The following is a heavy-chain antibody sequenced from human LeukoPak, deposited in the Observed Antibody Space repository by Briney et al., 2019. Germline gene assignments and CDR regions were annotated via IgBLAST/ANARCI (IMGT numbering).Heavy chain of an antibody. CDR1: GFTFSSYS. CDR2: ISSSGSTI. J-gene: IGHJ6*04. D-gene: IGHD3-10*02. CDR3: AERGITMIGGV. Sequence: GGSLRLSCAASGFTFSSYSMNWVRQAPGKGLEWVSYISSSGSTIYYADSVKGGFTISRDNAKNSLYLQMNSLRADDTAVYYCAERGITMIGGVWGKGTTVTISS. V-gene: IGHV3-48*04.